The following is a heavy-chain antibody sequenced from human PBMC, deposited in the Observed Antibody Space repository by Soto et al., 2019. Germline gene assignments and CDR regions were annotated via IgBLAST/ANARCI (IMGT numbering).Heavy chain of an antibody. Sequence: PXGSLGLSCAASGFTFGDYAMHWVRQVPGKGLEWVSGFKWNSGDVGYADSVKGRFTISRDNARNSLYLQMNSLRPEDTAVYYCAKDRSSGNPYYGMDFWGQGTMVTVSS. J-gene: IGHJ6*02. CDR2: FKWNSGDV. V-gene: IGHV3-9*01. CDR3: AKDRSSGNPYYGMDF. CDR1: GFTFGDYA. D-gene: IGHD3-10*01.